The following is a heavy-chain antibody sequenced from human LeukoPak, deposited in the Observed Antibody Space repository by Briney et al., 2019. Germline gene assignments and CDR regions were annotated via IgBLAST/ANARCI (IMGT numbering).Heavy chain of an antibody. V-gene: IGHV4-59*01. J-gene: IGHJ5*02. CDR3: STGAPGPSMPT. D-gene: IGHD2/OR15-2a*01. CDR2: IYSSGST. Sequence: PSETLSLTCTVSGVSISSYYWSWIRQPPGKGLEWIGYIYSSGSTNYNPSLKSRVTISVDTSKNQFSLKLSSLTAADTAVYYCSTGAPGPSMPTWGQGPLVTVSS. CDR1: GVSISSYY.